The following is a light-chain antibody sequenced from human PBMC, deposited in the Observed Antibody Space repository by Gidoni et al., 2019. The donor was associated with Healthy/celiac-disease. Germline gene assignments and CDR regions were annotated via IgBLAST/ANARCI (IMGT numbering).Light chain of an antibody. CDR2: AAS. CDR3: QQSYSTPQT. J-gene: IGKJ1*01. CDR1: QSISSY. V-gene: IGKV1-39*01. Sequence: IHLTQSPSSLSASVGDRVTITCRASQSISSYLNWYQQKPGKAPKLLIYAASSLQSGVPSRFSGSGSGTDFTLTISSLQPEDFATYYCQQSYSTPQTFGQGTKVEIK.